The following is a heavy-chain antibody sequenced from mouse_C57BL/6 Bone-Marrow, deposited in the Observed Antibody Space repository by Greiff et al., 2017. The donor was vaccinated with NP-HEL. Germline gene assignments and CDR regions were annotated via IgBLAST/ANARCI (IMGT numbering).Heavy chain of an antibody. V-gene: IGHV5-9*01. CDR2: ISGGGGNT. Sequence: DVMLVESGGGLVKPGGSLKLSCAASGFTFSSYTMSWVRQTPEKRLEWVATISGGGGNTYYPDSVKGRFTISRDNAKNTLYLQMSSLRSEDTALYYCARPAYYSNYWYFDVWGTGTTVTVSS. J-gene: IGHJ1*03. CDR3: ARPAYYSNYWYFDV. CDR1: GFTFSSYT. D-gene: IGHD2-5*01.